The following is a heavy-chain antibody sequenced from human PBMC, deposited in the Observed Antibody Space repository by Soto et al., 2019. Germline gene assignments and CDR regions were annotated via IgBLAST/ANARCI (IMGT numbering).Heavy chain of an antibody. CDR1: GGSISSGDYY. CDR3: ASEVYASNSHPNWFDP. J-gene: IGHJ5*02. CDR2: ICYSGST. D-gene: IGHD2-8*01. V-gene: IGHV4-30-4*01. Sequence: PSETLSLTCTVSGGSISSGDYYWSWIRQPPGKGLEWIGYICYSGSTYSNPSLKSRATISVDTSKNQFSLKLSSVAAADTAVYYCASEVYASNSHPNWFDPWGQGTLVTVSS.